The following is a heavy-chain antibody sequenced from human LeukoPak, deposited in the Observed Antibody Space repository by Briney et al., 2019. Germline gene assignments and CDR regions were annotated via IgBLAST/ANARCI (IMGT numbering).Heavy chain of an antibody. D-gene: IGHD6-19*01. CDR2: IYYSGST. J-gene: IGHJ6*03. CDR1: GGSISSYY. Sequence: SETLSLTCTVSGGSISSYYWSWIRQPPGKGLEWIGSIYYSGSTYYNPSLKSRVTISVDTSKNQFSLKLSSVTAADTAVYYCARRNSGWYYYYYYMDVWGKGTTVTISS. V-gene: IGHV4-59*04. CDR3: ARRNSGWYYYYYYMDV.